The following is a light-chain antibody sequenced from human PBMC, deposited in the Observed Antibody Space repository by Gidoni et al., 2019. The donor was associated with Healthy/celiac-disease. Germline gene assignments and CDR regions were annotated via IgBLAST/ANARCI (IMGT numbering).Light chain of an antibody. CDR1: QSVSSSY. CDR3: QQYGSSPPELT. Sequence: EIVLTQSPGTLSLSPGERATLSCRASQSVSSSYFAWYQQKPGQAPRLLIYGASSRATGIPDRFSGSGSGTDFTLTISRLEPEDFAVYYCQQYGSSPPELTFGGXTKVEIK. V-gene: IGKV3-20*01. J-gene: IGKJ4*01. CDR2: GAS.